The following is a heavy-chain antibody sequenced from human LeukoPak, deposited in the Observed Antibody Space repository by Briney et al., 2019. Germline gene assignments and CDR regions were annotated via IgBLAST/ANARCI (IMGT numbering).Heavy chain of an antibody. CDR1: GFTFSSYG. J-gene: IGHJ4*02. D-gene: IGHD3-10*01. CDR3: AKAPYGSGSPFDY. V-gene: IGHV3-30*02. Sequence: PGGSLRLSCAASGFTFSSYGMHWVRQAPGRGLEWVAFIRYDGSNKYYADSVKGRFTISRDNSKNTLYLQMNSLRAEDTAVYYCAKAPYGSGSPFDYWGQGTLVTVSS. CDR2: IRYDGSNK.